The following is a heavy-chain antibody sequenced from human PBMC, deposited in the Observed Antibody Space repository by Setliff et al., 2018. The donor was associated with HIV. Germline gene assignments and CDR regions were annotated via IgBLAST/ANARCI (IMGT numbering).Heavy chain of an antibody. V-gene: IGHV3-7*01. CDR3: ARDIVVVGFDP. CDR1: GFTFENYW. CDR2: INQGGTEK. D-gene: IGHD2-15*01. Sequence: LRLSCEVTGFTFENYWMSWVRQAPGKGLEWVANINQGGTEKNYVDSVTGRFTISRDSSKRSLHLQMNSLRAEDTAVYYCARDIVVVGFDPWGQGTLVTVSS. J-gene: IGHJ5*02.